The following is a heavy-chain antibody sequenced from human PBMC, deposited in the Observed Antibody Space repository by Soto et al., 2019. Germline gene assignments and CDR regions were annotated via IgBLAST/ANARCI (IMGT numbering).Heavy chain of an antibody. J-gene: IGHJ5*02. CDR3: ARRITMVRGVPPRQYNWFDP. CDR1: GYTFTSYD. D-gene: IGHD3-10*01. CDR2: MNPNSGNT. V-gene: IGHV1-8*01. Sequence: VASVKVSCKASGYTFTSYDINWVRQATGQGLEWMGWMNPNSGNTGYAQKFQGRVTMTRNTSISTAYMELSSLRSEDTAVYYCARRITMVRGVPPRQYNWFDPWGQGTLVTVSA.